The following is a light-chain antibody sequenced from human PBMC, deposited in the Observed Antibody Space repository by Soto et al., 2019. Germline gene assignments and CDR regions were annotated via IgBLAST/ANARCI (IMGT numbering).Light chain of an antibody. V-gene: IGLV2-14*03. Sequence: QSALTQPASVSGSPGQSITISCTGTSSDIGGYNFVSWYQHHPGKAPKLLIHDVSNRPSGVSSRFSDSKSGNTASLTISGLQAEDEADYYCNSYRTVSTYVFGTGTKLTVL. CDR2: DVS. J-gene: IGLJ1*01. CDR1: SSDIGGYNF. CDR3: NSYRTVSTYV.